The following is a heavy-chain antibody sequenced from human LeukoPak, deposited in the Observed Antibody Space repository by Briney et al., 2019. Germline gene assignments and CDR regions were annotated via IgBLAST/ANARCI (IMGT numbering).Heavy chain of an antibody. J-gene: IGHJ6*03. CDR2: LGGSRSDT. Sequence: GGSLRLSCAASGFTFSDYAMSWVRQAPGKGLEGGSGLGGSRSDTPYADSVRGRFTISRDNSKKTLNLQMNSLRAEDTAVYYCAKATEYSSSSVYYYYYMDVWGKGTTVTVSS. CDR1: GFTFSDYA. D-gene: IGHD6-6*01. CDR3: AKATEYSSSSVYYYYYMDV. V-gene: IGHV3-23*01.